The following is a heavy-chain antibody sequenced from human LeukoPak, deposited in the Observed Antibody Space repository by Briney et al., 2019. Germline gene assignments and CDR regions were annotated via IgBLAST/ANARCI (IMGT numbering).Heavy chain of an antibody. D-gene: IGHD3-10*01. J-gene: IGHJ3*02. V-gene: IGHV4-59*02. CDR3: ASSPIYYGSGSYLAFDI. CDR2: IYYSGST. Sequence: GSLRLSCAASGFTVGSNYMSWVRQAPGKGLEWIGYIYYSGSTNYNPSLKSRVTISVDTSKNQFSLKLSSVTAADTAVYYCASSPIYYGSGSYLAFDIWGQGTMVTVSS. CDR1: GFTVGSNY.